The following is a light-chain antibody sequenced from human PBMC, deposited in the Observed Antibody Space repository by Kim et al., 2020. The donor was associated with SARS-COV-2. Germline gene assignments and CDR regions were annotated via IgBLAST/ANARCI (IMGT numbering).Light chain of an antibody. V-gene: IGKV1-NL1*01. CDR3: QQYHGTPYT. CDR1: QGISNS. J-gene: IGKJ2*01. Sequence: SASVGDRVTLTCRASQGISNSLSWYQQKPGKAPKLMLYSASRLHGGVPSRFRGSGSGTDYTLTISSLQAEDFATYYCQQYHGTPYTFGQGTKLEI. CDR2: SAS.